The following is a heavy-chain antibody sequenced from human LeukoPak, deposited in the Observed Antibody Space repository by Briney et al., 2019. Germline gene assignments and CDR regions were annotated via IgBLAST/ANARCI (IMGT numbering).Heavy chain of an antibody. J-gene: IGHJ4*02. CDR1: GFTFSSYG. D-gene: IGHD2-2*01. CDR2: IWYDGSNK. CDR3: ARDVRCSTTSCFDY. Sequence: GRSLRLSCAASGFTFSSYGMHWVRQAPGKGLEWVAIIWYDGSNKYYADSVKGRFTISRDNSKNTLYLQMNSLRAEDTAVYYCARDVRCSTTSCFDYWGQGTLVTVSS. V-gene: IGHV3-33*01.